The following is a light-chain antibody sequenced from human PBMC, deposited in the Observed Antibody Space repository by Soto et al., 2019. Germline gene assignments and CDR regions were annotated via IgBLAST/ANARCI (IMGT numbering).Light chain of an antibody. J-gene: IGKJ1*01. CDR3: QPDKTSRT. V-gene: IGKV1-5*01. CDR1: QSIRNW. Sequence: DIQMTPSPSTLSASVGDRVTITCRASQSIRNWLAWYQQQPGKAPKLLIYDASSLESGVPPRFSGSGSGKEFTLTISGLQNDEFATYYFQPDKTSRTFGQGNKVDI. CDR2: DAS.